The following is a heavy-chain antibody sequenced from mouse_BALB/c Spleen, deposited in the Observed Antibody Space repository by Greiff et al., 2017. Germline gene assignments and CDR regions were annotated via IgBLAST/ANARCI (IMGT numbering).Heavy chain of an antibody. CDR2: IDPANGNT. J-gene: IGHJ2*01. CDR3: ARDTTVVDFDY. Sequence: EVQLQESGAELVKPGASVKLSCTASGFNIKDTYMHWVKQRPEQGLEWIGRIDPANGNTKYDPKFQGKATITADTSSNTAYLQLSSLTSEDTAVYYCARDTTVVDFDYWGKGTTLTVSS. V-gene: IGHV14-3*02. CDR1: GFNIKDTY. D-gene: IGHD1-1*01.